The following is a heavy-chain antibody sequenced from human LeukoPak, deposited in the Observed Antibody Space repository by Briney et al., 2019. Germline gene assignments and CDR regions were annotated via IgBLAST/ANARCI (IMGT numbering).Heavy chain of an antibody. D-gene: IGHD6-13*01. CDR3: ASSTTPGYSSSFDY. Sequence: ASVKVSCKASGYTFTGYYMHWVRQAPGQGLEWMGRINPNSGGTNYAQKFQGRVTMTRDTSTSTVYMELSSLRSEDTAVYYCASSTTPGYSSSFDYWGQGTLVTVSS. CDR1: GYTFTGYY. J-gene: IGHJ4*02. V-gene: IGHV1-2*06. CDR2: INPNSGGT.